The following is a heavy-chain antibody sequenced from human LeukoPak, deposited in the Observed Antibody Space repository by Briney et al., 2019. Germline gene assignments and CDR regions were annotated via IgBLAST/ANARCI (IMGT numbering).Heavy chain of an antibody. CDR1: GYTFTTYD. CDR3: ARSGGDYYDSSGYYISKLNWFDP. CDR2: MNPDSGDT. D-gene: IGHD3-22*01. Sequence: ASVKVSCKASGYTFTTYDINWVRQAPGQGLEWMGWMNPDSGDTGYAQKFQGRVTMTRSTSITTAYMELSSLRSEDTAVYYCARSGGDYYDSSGYYISKLNWFDPWGQGTLVTVSS. V-gene: IGHV1-8*01. J-gene: IGHJ5*02.